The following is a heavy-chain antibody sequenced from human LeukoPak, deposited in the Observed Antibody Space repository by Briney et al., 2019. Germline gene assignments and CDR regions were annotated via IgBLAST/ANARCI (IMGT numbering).Heavy chain of an antibody. V-gene: IGHV1-8*02. Sequence: ASVKVSCKTSGDTFSNYAISWVRQAPGQGLEWMGWMNPNTGNTGYAQKFQGRVTMTRNTSISTAYMELSSLRSEDTAVYYCARVGCSSTSCYNWFDPWGQGTLVTVSS. CDR1: GDTFSNYA. CDR2: MNPNTGNT. D-gene: IGHD2-2*01. J-gene: IGHJ5*02. CDR3: ARVGCSSTSCYNWFDP.